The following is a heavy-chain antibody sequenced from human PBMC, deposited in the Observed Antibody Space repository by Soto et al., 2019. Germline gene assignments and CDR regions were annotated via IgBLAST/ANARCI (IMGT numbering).Heavy chain of an antibody. CDR2: ISPNSGAT. V-gene: IGHV1-2*07. CDR3: ARGLRTQLWLPVAH. Sequence: QVQLVQSGAEVMEPGASGTVSCKASGYTFSDYYLHWVRQAPGQGLEWMGWISPNSGATEYSPKLQGRVTMTTVTSISTAFLTLASLRPDDTAIYYCARGLRTQLWLPVAHWGQGTLVTVSS. D-gene: IGHD2-21*01. CDR1: GYTFSDYY. J-gene: IGHJ1*01.